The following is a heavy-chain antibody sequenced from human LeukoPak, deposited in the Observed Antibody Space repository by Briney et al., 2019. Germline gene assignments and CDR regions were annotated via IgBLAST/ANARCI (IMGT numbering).Heavy chain of an antibody. D-gene: IGHD1-1*01. Sequence: GGSLRLSCAASGFTFSRFSMNWVRRAPGKGLEWVSSISSSSSYIYYADSVKGRFTISRDNAKNSLYLQMNSLRAEDTAVYYCAREGTTYYFDYWGQGTLVTVSS. CDR2: ISSSSSYI. CDR1: GFTFSRFS. V-gene: IGHV3-21*01. J-gene: IGHJ4*02. CDR3: AREGTTYYFDY.